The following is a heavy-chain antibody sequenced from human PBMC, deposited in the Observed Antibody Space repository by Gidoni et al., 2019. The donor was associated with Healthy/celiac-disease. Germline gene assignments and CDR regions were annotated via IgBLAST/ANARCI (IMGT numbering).Heavy chain of an antibody. CDR1: GFTFSSYG. CDR2: IAYDGSNK. D-gene: IGHD1-26*01. Sequence: QVQLVESGGGVVQPGRSLRPSCSASGFTFSSYGMHWVRQAPGKGLEWVAVIAYDGSNKYYADSVKGRFTISRDNSKNTLYLQMNSLRAEDTAVYYCAKVREGVEVGELDYWGQGTLVTVSS. CDR3: AKVREGVEVGELDY. J-gene: IGHJ4*02. V-gene: IGHV3-30*18.